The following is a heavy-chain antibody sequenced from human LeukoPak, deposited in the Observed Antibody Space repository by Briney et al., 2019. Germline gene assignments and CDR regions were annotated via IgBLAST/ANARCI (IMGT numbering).Heavy chain of an antibody. J-gene: IGHJ6*02. CDR3: ARDQYYDFWSGYYYYYYGMDV. D-gene: IGHD3-3*01. CDR2: IKQDGSEK. V-gene: IGHV3-7*03. Sequence: GGSLRLSCAASGFTFSSYWMSWVRQAPGKGLEWVANIKQDGSEKYYVDSVKGRFTISRDNAKNSLYLQMNSLRAEDTAVYYCARDQYYDFWSGYYYYYYGMDVWGQGTTVIVSS. CDR1: GFTFSSYW.